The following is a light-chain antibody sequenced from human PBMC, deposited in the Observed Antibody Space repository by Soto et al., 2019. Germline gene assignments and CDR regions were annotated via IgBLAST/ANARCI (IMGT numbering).Light chain of an antibody. CDR2: DAS. J-gene: IGKJ4*01. Sequence: DIQMTQSPSTLSASVGDRVTITCRASQSISSWLAWYQQKPGKAPKLLIYDASSLESGVPSRFSGSGSGTEFTLTISSLQPDDFAVYYCQQRSNWPFTLTFGGGTKVEIK. CDR1: QSISSW. CDR3: QQRSNWPFTLT. V-gene: IGKV1-5*01.